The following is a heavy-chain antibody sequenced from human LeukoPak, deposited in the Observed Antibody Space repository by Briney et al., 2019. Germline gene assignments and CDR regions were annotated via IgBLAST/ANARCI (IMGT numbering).Heavy chain of an antibody. CDR3: ERGTFYGGNSPFAFDI. Sequence: GGSLRLSCAASGFTVSSNYMSWVRQAPGKGLEWVSVLYSGGSVYSPDSVKGRLTISRDNSKNTLYFQMTSLRAEDTAVYYCERGTFYGGNSPFAFDIWGQGTMVTVSS. D-gene: IGHD4-23*01. J-gene: IGHJ3*02. CDR1: GFTVSSNY. CDR2: LYSGGSV. V-gene: IGHV3-53*01.